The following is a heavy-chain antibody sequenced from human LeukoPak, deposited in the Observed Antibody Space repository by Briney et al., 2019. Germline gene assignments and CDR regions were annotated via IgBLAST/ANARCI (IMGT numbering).Heavy chain of an antibody. V-gene: IGHV3-23*01. CDR2: ISGIGGTT. CDR1: GFTFSSYA. CDR3: AKDWPPEY. Sequence: PGGSLRLPCAASGFTFSSYAMSWVRQAPGKGLEWVSGISGIGGTTYYADSVKGRFTISRDNSENTLHLQMNSLRAEDTAVYYCAKDWPPEYWGQGTLVTVSS. J-gene: IGHJ4*02.